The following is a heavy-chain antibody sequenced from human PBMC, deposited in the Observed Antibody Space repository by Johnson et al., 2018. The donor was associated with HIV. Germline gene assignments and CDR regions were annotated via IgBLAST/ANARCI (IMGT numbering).Heavy chain of an antibody. Sequence: QVQLVESGGGVVQPGRSLRLSCAASGFTFSSYAMHWVRQTPGKGLEWVAVISYDGSNKYYADAVEGRFTITRDKSRDTLSLQMNSLRVEDTALYYCAKEGWAAAQEGWGAFDIWGQGTMVTVSS. CDR3: AKEGWAAAQEGWGAFDI. CDR2: ISYDGSNK. J-gene: IGHJ3*02. CDR1: GFTFSSYA. V-gene: IGHV3-30-3*01. D-gene: IGHD6-13*01.